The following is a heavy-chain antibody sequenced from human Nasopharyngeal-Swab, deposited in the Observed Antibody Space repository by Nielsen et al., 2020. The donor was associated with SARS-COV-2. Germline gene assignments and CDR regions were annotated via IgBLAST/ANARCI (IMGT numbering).Heavy chain of an antibody. CDR2: ISSIGGRTK. CDR3: AREAAKDYGGYPDY. Sequence: GESLKISCAASGFSFSDYYMSWIRQAPGKGLEWVSVISSIGGRTKYYTISRDNAKNSVYLTLNSLSPEDTAVYYCAREAAKDYGGYPDYWGQGTLVTVSS. D-gene: IGHD4-23*01. CDR1: GFSFSDYY. V-gene: IGHV3-11*01. J-gene: IGHJ4*02.